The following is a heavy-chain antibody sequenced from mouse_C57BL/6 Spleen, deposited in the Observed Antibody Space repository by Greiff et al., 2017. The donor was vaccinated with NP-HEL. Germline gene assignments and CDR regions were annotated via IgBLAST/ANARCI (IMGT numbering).Heavy chain of an antibody. D-gene: IGHD1-1*02. CDR2: ISSGSSTI. J-gene: IGHJ4*01. CDR1: GFTFSDYG. Sequence: EVHLVESGGGLVKPGGSLKLSCAASGFTFSDYGMHWVRQAPEKGLEWVAYISSGSSTIYYADTVKGRFTISRDNAKNTLFLQMTSLRSEDTAMYYCARRADYGGSYAMDYWGQGTSVTVSS. V-gene: IGHV5-17*01. CDR3: ARRADYGGSYAMDY.